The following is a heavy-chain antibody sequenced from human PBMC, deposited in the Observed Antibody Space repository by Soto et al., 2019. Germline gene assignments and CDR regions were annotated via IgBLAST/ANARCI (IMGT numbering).Heavy chain of an antibody. D-gene: IGHD5-12*01. CDR3: ARARRHYDLNYYYSMDV. CDR1: GYSFASYA. J-gene: IGHJ6*03. CDR2: ISAHNGNT. Sequence: QVQLVQSGAEVKKPGASVKVSCKASGYSFASYAISWVRQAPGQGLEWMGWISAHNGNTNYAQDLQGRVTMTTDTSTSTAYMELRSLRSDDTAVYYCARARRHYDLNYYYSMDVWGEGTTVTVSS. V-gene: IGHV1-18*01.